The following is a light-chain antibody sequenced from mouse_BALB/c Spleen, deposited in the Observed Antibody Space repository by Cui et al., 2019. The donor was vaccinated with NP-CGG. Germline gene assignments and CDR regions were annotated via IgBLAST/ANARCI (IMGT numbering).Light chain of an antibody. CDR1: TGAVTTSNY. J-gene: IGLJ1*01. CDR2: GTN. CDR3: ALWYSNHWV. V-gene: IGLV1*01. Sequence: QAVVTQESALTTSPGETVTLTCRSSTGAVTTSNYANWVQEKPDHLFTGLIGGTNNRAPCAPARFSGYLIGDKAALTITGAQTEDEATYFCALWYSNHWVFGGGTKLTVL.